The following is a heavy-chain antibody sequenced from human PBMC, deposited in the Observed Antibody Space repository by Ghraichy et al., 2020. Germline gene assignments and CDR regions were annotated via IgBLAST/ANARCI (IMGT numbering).Heavy chain of an antibody. V-gene: IGHV1-46*01. D-gene: IGHD2-2*03. CDR3: ARDGGYCSSTSCSEGAYYYYYGMDV. CDR1: GYTFTSYY. CDR2: INPSGGST. Sequence: ASVKVSCKASGYTFTSYYMHWVRQAPGQGLEWMGIINPSGGSTSYAQKFQGRVTMTRDTSTSTVYMELSSLRSEDTAVYYCARDGGYCSSTSCSEGAYYYYYGMDVWGQGTTVTVS. J-gene: IGHJ6*02.